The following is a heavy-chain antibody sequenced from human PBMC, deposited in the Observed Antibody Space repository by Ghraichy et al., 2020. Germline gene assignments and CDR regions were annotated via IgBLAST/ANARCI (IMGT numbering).Heavy chain of an antibody. V-gene: IGHV4-34*01. Sequence: SETLSLTCAVYGGSFSGYYWSWIRQPPGKGLEWIGEINHSGSTNYNPSLKSRVTISVDTSKNQFSLKLSSVTAADTAVYYCARGGTSYVLRYFDWLLSPEDTGGNFDYWGQGTLVTVSS. CDR1: GGSFSGYY. J-gene: IGHJ4*02. CDR3: ARGGTSYVLRYFDWLLSPEDTGGNFDY. CDR2: INHSGST. D-gene: IGHD3-9*01.